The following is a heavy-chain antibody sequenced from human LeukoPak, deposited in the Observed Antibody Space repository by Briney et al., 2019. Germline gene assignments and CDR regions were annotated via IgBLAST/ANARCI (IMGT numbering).Heavy chain of an antibody. J-gene: IGHJ4*02. CDR2: ISYDGSNK. D-gene: IGHD4-17*01. Sequence: PGRSLRLSCAASGFTFSSYGMLWVRQAPGKGLEWVAVISYDGSNKYYADSVKGRFTISRDNSKNTLYLQMNSLRAEDTAVYYCAKDLRAYAHLSTVTTFPLDYWGQGTLVTVSS. CDR1: GFTFSSYG. V-gene: IGHV3-30*18. CDR3: AKDLRAYAHLSTVTTFPLDY.